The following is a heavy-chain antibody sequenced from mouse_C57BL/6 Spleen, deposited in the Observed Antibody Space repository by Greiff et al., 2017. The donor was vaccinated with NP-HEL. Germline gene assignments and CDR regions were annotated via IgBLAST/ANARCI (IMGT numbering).Heavy chain of an antibody. CDR1: GYTFTSYG. CDR2: IYPRSGNT. V-gene: IGHV1-81*01. CDR3: ARSGAIYAMDY. Sequence: QVQLKQSGAELARPGASVKLSCKASGYTFTSYGISWVKQRTGQGLEWIGEIYPRSGNTYYNEKFKGKATLTADKSSSTAYMELRSLTSEDSAVYFCARSGAIYAMDYWGQGTSVTVSS. D-gene: IGHD6-1*01. J-gene: IGHJ4*01.